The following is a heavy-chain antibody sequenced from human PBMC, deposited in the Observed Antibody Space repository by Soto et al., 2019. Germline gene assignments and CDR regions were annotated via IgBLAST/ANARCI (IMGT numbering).Heavy chain of an antibody. Sequence: SETLSLTCAVYGGSFSGYDWSWIRQPPGKGLEWIGEINHSGSTNYNPSLKSRVTISVDTSKNQFSLKLSSVTAADTAVYYCARSPIAAAGIRWFDPWGQGTLVTVSS. CDR3: ARSPIAAAGIRWFDP. J-gene: IGHJ5*02. CDR2: INHSGST. CDR1: GGSFSGYD. D-gene: IGHD6-13*01. V-gene: IGHV4-34*01.